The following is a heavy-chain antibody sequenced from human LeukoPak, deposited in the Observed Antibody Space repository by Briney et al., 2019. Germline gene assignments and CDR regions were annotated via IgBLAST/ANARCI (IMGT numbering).Heavy chain of an antibody. CDR1: GGTFSSYA. J-gene: IGHJ5*02. Sequence: GASVKVSCKASGGTFSSYAISWVRQAPGQGLEWMGGIIPIFGTANYAQKFQGRVTITADESTSTAYMELSSLRSEDTAVYYCARSSRKDYYDSSGSRDRFDPWGQGTLVTVSS. V-gene: IGHV1-69*13. CDR3: ARSSRKDYYDSSGSRDRFDP. D-gene: IGHD3-22*01. CDR2: IIPIFGTA.